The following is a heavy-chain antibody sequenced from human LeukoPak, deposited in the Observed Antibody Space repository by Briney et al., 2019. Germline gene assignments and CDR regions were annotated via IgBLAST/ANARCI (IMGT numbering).Heavy chain of an antibody. V-gene: IGHV6-1*01. CDR1: GDSVSSNSAA. J-gene: IGHJ6*03. CDR3: AGDAMIAAAGLYYYYMDV. Sequence: SQTLSLTCAISGDSVSSNSAAWNWIRQSPSRGLEWLGRTYYRSKWYNDYAVSVKSRITINPDTSKSQFSLQLNSVTPEDTAVYYCAGDAMIAAAGLYYYYMDVWGKGTTVTVSS. D-gene: IGHD6-13*01. CDR2: TYYRSKWYN.